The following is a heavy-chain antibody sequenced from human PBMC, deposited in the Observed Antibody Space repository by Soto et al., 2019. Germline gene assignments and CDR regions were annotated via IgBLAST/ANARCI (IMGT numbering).Heavy chain of an antibody. D-gene: IGHD3-16*01. CDR1: GFTFSDHY. CDR3: ARDRGGETYDY. Sequence: PGGSLRLSCAASGFTFSDHYMDWVRQAPGKGLEWVGRTRNKANSYTTEYAASVKGRFTISRDDSKNSLYLQMNSLKTEDTAVYYCARDRGGETYDYWGQGTLVTVSS. CDR2: TRNKANSYTT. V-gene: IGHV3-72*01. J-gene: IGHJ4*02.